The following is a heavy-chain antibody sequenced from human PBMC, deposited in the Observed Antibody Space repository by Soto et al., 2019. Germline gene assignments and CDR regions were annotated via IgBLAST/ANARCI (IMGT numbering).Heavy chain of an antibody. CDR2: IFYSGGT. J-gene: IGHJ5*02. CDR3: ARAGGNFDP. Sequence: PSETLSLTCTVSGGSISSSSYYWGWISQPPGKAPEWIGQIFYSGGTNYNPSLEGRVTMSVDTSKSQFSLKLSSMTAADTAVYYCARAGGNFDPWGQGTLVTVSS. V-gene: IGHV4-61*05. CDR1: GGSISSSSYY.